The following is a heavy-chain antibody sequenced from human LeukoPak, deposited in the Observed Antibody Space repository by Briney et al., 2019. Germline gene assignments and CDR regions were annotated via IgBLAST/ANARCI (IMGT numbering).Heavy chain of an antibody. Sequence: GGSLRLSCAASGFTFSSYSMNWVRQAPGKGLEWVSYISSSSSTIYYADSVKGRFTISRDNAKNSLYLQMNSLRAEDTAVYYCARAPNHVDTVVVPPLDVWGKGTTVTVSS. CDR1: GFTFSSYS. J-gene: IGHJ6*04. CDR3: ARAPNHVDTVVVPPLDV. V-gene: IGHV3-48*04. D-gene: IGHD2-2*01. CDR2: ISSSSSTI.